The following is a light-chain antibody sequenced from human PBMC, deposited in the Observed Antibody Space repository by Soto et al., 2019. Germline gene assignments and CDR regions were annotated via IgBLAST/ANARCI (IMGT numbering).Light chain of an antibody. J-gene: IGKJ4*01. V-gene: IGKV3-11*01. Sequence: EVVLTQSPATLSLSPGERATLSCRASQSVGTQLAWYQQKLGQAPRLLIYDASNRAAGISARFSGSGSGTDFTLAISRLEPEDFAIYYCQQRANWPLTFGGGTTVEI. CDR3: QQRANWPLT. CDR2: DAS. CDR1: QSVGTQ.